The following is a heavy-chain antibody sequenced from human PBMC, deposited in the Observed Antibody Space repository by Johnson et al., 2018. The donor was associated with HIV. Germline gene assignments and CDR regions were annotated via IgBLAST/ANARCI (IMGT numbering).Heavy chain of an antibody. J-gene: IGHJ3*02. D-gene: IGHD3-22*01. V-gene: IGHV3-72*01. CDR1: GFSVSSNY. CDR2: TRNKANSYTT. CDR3: VRCYYDSVGYADAFDI. Sequence: VQLVESGGGLVQPGGSLRLSCAASGFSVSSNYMTWVRQAPGKGLEWVGRTRNKANSYTTEYAASVKGRFTISRDDSRNPLYLQMNSLKTEDTAVYYCVRCYYDSVGYADAFDIWGQGTMVTVSS.